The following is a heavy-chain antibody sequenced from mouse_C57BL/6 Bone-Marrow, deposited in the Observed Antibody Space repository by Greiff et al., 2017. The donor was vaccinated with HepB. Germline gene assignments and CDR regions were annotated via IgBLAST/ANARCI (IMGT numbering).Heavy chain of an antibody. V-gene: IGHV2-5*01. D-gene: IGHD1-1*01. Sequence: VQLQQSGPGLVQPSQSLSITCTVSGFSLTSYGVHWVRQSPGKGLEWLGVIWRGGSTDYNAAFMSRLSITKDNSKSQVFFKMNSLQADDTAIYYCAKRRGGRYYAMDYWGQGTSVTVSS. J-gene: IGHJ4*01. CDR1: GFSLTSYG. CDR2: IWRGGST. CDR3: AKRRGGRYYAMDY.